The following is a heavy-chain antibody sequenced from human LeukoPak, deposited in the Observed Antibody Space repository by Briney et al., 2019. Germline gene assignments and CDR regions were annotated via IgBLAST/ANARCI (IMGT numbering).Heavy chain of an antibody. D-gene: IGHD3-3*01. CDR3: AKGEWFRSRLKVFDY. CDR1: GFTFSSYL. Sequence: GGSLSLSFAASGFTFSSYLMHELRQAPGRGLEWVAVISYDGSNKYYADSVKGRFTISRDNSKNTLYLQMNSLRVEDTAVYYCAKGEWFRSRLKVFDYWGQGTLVTVSS. V-gene: IGHV3-30*18. CDR2: ISYDGSNK. J-gene: IGHJ4*02.